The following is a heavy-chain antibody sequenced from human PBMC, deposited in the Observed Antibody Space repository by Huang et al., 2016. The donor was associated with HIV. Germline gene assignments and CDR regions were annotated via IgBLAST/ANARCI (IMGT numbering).Heavy chain of an antibody. Sequence: QVQLQESGPGLVKPSETLSLTCSVSGGSISGYYWSWIRQPPGKGLEWIGYIYYSGSTNHNPSLKSRVTISVDTSKNQFSLKLSSVTAADTAVYYCARVATVTLNFDYWGQGTLVTVSS. D-gene: IGHD4-17*01. CDR3: ARVATVTLNFDY. V-gene: IGHV4-59*01. J-gene: IGHJ4*02. CDR2: IYYSGST. CDR1: GGSISGYY.